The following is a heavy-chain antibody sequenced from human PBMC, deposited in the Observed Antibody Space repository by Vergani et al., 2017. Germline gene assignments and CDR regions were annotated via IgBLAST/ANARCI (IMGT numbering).Heavy chain of an antibody. J-gene: IGHJ4*02. CDR3: ATNDRVRQPPGGY. D-gene: IGHD1-14*01. Sequence: QVQLVQSGAEVKKPGSSVKVSCKASGGTFSSYAISWVRQAPGQGLEWMGWINPNSGATNYAQKFQGRVTMTRDTSINTGYMELSRLRSDDTAVYYCATNDRVRQPPGGYWGQGTLVTVSS. CDR2: INPNSGAT. V-gene: IGHV1-2*02. CDR1: GGTFSSYA.